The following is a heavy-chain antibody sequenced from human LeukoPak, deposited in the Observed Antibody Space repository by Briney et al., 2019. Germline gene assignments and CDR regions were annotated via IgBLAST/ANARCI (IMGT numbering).Heavy chain of an antibody. J-gene: IGHJ4*02. CDR2: IYSGGST. CDR3: ARDGYCSSTSCYTGLWYFDY. Sequence: GGSLRLSCAASGFTVSSNYMSWVRQAPGKGLEWVSVIYSGGSTYYADSVKGRFTISRDNSKSTLYLQMNSLRAEDTAVYYCARDGYCSSTSCYTGLWYFDYWGQGTLVTVSS. D-gene: IGHD2-2*02. CDR1: GFTVSSNY. V-gene: IGHV3-66*02.